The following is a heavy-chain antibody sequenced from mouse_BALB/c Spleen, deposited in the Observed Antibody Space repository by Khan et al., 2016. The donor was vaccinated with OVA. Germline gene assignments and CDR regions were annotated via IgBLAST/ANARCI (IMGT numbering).Heavy chain of an antibody. V-gene: IGHV4-1*02. J-gene: IGHJ2*01. Sequence: EVKLLESGGGLVQPGGSLKLSCAASGFDFSRYWMTWVRQAPGKGLEWIGEINPASSTINYTPSLKNTFIISRDNAKNTLFLQISKVRSGDTALYYCARPTKEDYFDYWGQGITLTVSS. CDR3: ARPTKEDYFDY. CDR2: INPASSTI. CDR1: GFDFSRYW.